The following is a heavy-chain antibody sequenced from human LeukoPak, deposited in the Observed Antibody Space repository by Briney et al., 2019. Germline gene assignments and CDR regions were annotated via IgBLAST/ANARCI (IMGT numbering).Heavy chain of an antibody. CDR2: FDPEDGET. CDR1: GYTLTELS. Sequence: ASVKVSCKVSGYTLTELSMHWVRRAPGKGLEWMGGFDPEDGETIYAQKFQGRVTMTEDTSTDTAYMELSSLRSEDTAVYYCATVNGYCSGGSCYGFDYWGQGTLVTVSS. CDR3: ATVNGYCSGGSCYGFDY. V-gene: IGHV1-24*01. D-gene: IGHD2-15*01. J-gene: IGHJ4*02.